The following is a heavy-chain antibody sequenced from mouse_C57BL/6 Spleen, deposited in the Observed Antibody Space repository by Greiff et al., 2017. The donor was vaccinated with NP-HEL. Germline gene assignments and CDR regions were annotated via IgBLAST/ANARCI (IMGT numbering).Heavy chain of an antibody. J-gene: IGHJ4*01. CDR2: ISDGGSYT. Sequence: EVQGVESGGGLVKPGGSLKLSCAASGFTFSSYAMSWVRQTPEKRLEWVATISDGGSYTYYPDNVKGRFTISRDNAKNNLYLQMSHLKYEDTAMYYCARDNGYDAMDYWGQGTSVTVSS. CDR1: GFTFSSYA. CDR3: ARDNGYDAMDY. V-gene: IGHV5-4*01.